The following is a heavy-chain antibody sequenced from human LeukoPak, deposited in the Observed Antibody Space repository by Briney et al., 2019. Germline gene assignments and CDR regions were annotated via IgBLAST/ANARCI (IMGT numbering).Heavy chain of an antibody. CDR2: IRYDGSNK. V-gene: IGHV3-30*02. J-gene: IGHJ5*02. Sequence: GGSLRLSCAASGFPFSSYSMHWVRQAPGKGLEWVAFIRYDGSNKYYADSVKGRFTISRDNSKNTLYLQMNSLRAEDTAVYYCASFVVVPAASNWFDPWGQGTLVTVSS. CDR3: ASFVVVPAASNWFDP. D-gene: IGHD2-2*01. CDR1: GFPFSSYS.